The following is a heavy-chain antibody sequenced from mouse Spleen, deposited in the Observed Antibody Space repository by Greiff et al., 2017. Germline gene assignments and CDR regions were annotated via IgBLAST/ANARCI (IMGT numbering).Heavy chain of an antibody. V-gene: IGHV5-4*01. CDR3: ARDCDGYY. D-gene: IGHD2-3*01. CDR2: ISDGGSYT. J-gene: IGHJ2*01. Sequence: EVKVVESGGGLVKPGGSLKLSCAASGFTFSSYAMSWVRQTPEKRLEWVATISDGGSYTYYPDNVKGRFTISRDNAKNNLYLQMSHLKSEDTAMYYCARDCDGYYWGQGTTLTVSS. CDR1: GFTFSSYA.